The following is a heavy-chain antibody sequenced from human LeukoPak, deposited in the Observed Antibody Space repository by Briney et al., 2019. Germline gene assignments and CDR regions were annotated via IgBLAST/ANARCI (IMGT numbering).Heavy chain of an antibody. D-gene: IGHD5-24*01. J-gene: IGHJ4*02. CDR2: INSSGGIT. V-gene: IGHV1-46*01. CDR1: GYTFSSYY. Sequence: GASVKVSCKASGYTFSSYYMHWVRQAPGQGLEWMGIINSSGGITSYLQKFQGRVTMTRDTSTSTVYMELSSLRSEDTAVYYCAGGPGTSNYLIAYSGQGTLVTVSS. CDR3: AGGPGTSNYLIAY.